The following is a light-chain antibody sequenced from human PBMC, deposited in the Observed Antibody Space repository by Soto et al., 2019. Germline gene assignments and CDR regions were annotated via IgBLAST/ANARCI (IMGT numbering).Light chain of an antibody. CDR3: AAWDDTLLARV. J-gene: IGLJ2*01. Sequence: QPVLAQPPSASGTPGQRVTISCSGSNSNIGRNDVTWYQQVPGTAPQCLIYSNDQRPSGVPDRISGSRSGTSASLAISGLQSGDEAEYYCAAWDDTLLARVFGGGTKVTVL. V-gene: IGLV1-44*01. CDR1: NSNIGRND. CDR2: SND.